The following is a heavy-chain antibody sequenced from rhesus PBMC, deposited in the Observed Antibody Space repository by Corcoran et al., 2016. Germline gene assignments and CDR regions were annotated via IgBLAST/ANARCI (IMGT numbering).Heavy chain of an antibody. D-gene: IGHD1-44*02. CDR1: GGSISDRYY. Sequence: QVRLQESGPGLVKPSETLSLTCAVSGGSISDRYYWNWIRQPPGKGLDGIGYFYGNSAHPYSTPSLHLRVTFPKDTSKTQFFLKLSSMTAADTAVYYFAIGLGEFDYWGQGVLVTVSS. V-gene: IGHV4S9*01. J-gene: IGHJ4*01. CDR2: FYGNSAHP. CDR3: AIGLGEFDY.